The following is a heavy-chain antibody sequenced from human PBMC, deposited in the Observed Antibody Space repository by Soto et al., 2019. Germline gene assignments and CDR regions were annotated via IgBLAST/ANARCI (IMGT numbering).Heavy chain of an antibody. CDR2: IYYSGST. D-gene: IGHD5-18*01. CDR1: GGSISSGGYY. V-gene: IGHV4-31*03. CDR3: ARAGYSYVPGYYYYGMDV. J-gene: IGHJ6*02. Sequence: PSETLSLTGTVSGGSISSGGYYWSWIRQHPGKGLEWIGYIYYSGSTYYNPSLKSRVTISVDTSKNQFSLKLSSVTAADTAVYYCARAGYSYVPGYYYYGMDVWGQGTTVTVSS.